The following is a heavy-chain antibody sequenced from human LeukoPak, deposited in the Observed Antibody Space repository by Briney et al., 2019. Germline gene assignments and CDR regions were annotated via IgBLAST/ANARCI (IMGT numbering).Heavy chain of an antibody. D-gene: IGHD6-13*01. CDR1: GGSISSYY. Sequence: PSETLSLTCTVSGGSISSYYSSWIRQPPGKGLEWIGYIYYSGSTNYNPSLKSRVTISVDTSKNQFSLKLSSVTAADTAVYYCARSKGWQQLVRYFDYWGQGTLVTVSS. CDR2: IYYSGST. V-gene: IGHV4-59*01. CDR3: ARSKGWQQLVRYFDY. J-gene: IGHJ4*02.